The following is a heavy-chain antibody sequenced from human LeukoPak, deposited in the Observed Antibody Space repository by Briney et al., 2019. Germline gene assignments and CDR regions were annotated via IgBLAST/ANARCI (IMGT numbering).Heavy chain of an antibody. CDR2: INHSGST. J-gene: IGHJ4*02. V-gene: IGHV4-34*01. D-gene: IGHD3-10*01. CDR3: ARVVYYGSGSYYIFDY. CDR1: GFTFSSYS. Sequence: GSLRLSCAASGFTFSSYSMNWVRQAPGKGLEWIGEINHSGSTNYNPSLESRVTISVDTSKNQFSLKLSSVTAADTAVYYCARVVYYGSGSYYIFDYWGQGTLVTVSS.